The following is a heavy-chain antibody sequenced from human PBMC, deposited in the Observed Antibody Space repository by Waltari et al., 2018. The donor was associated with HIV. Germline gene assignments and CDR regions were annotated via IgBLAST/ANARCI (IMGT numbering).Heavy chain of an antibody. J-gene: IGHJ4*02. CDR2: FIPYSGFA. CDR3: ARGTFYYDEVGAHRYRPFDA. D-gene: IGHD3-16*01. CDR1: GSDFSDYG. V-gene: IGHV1-69*01. Sequence: QVRLVQSGPEVKRNGSSVRVSGKSSGSDFSDYGVRWLRLAPGQGLQGRGEFIPYSGFANAAVTLRARVSIEADESNNTVYLELRSLSVQDSATYFCARGTFYYDEVGAHRYRPFDAWGQGTPVSVSS.